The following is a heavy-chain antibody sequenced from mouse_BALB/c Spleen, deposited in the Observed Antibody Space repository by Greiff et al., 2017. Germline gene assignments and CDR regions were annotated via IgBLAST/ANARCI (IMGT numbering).Heavy chain of an antibody. CDR3: AREYGNYGFAY. J-gene: IGHJ3*01. D-gene: IGHD2-10*02. CDR1: GFSLTSYG. CDR2: IWSDGST. Sequence: VQLKQSGPDLVAPSQSLSITCTVSGFSLTSYGVHWVRQPPGKGLEWLVVIWSDGSTTYNSALKSRLSISKDNSKSQVFLKMNSIQTDDTAMYYCAREYGNYGFAYWGQGTLVTVSA. V-gene: IGHV2-6-2*01.